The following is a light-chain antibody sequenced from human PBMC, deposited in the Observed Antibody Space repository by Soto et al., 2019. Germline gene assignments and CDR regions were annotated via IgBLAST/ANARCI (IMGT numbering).Light chain of an antibody. CDR2: GAS. CDR1: QSVSSSY. V-gene: IGKV3-20*01. Sequence: EIVLTQSPGTLSLSPGERVTLSCRASQSVSSSYLAWYQQKPGQAPRLLIYGASSRATGIPDRFSGSGSGTDFTLTINRLEPEDFVMYYCQQYGSSPLVTFGQGTRLEIK. J-gene: IGKJ5*01. CDR3: QQYGSSPLVT.